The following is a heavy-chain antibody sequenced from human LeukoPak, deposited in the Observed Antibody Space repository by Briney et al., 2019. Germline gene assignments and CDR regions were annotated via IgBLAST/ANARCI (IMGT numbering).Heavy chain of an antibody. Sequence: SETLSLTCTVSGGSISSSSHHWAWFRQPPGKGLEWIASIYYSGNTYYNPSLKSRVTISIDTSQNQFALKLSSVAAADTAVYYCARETSSSASLWGQGTLVTVSS. J-gene: IGHJ4*02. CDR2: IYYSGNT. CDR3: ARETSSSASL. V-gene: IGHV4-39*06. D-gene: IGHD6-6*01. CDR1: GGSISSSSHH.